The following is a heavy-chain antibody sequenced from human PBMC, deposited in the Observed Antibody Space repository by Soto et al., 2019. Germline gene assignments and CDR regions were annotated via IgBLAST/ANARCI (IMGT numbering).Heavy chain of an antibody. CDR2: INPSGGST. CDR1: GYTFTSYY. CDR3: ARDRAFERRLLYAFDY. J-gene: IGHJ4*02. V-gene: IGHV1-46*01. Sequence: QVQLVQSGAEAKKPGASVKVSCKASGYTFTSYYMHWVRQAPGQGLEWMGIINPSGGSTSYAQKFQGRVTMTRDTSTSTVYMELSSLRSDDTAVYYCARDRAFERRLLYAFDYWGQGTLVTVSS. D-gene: IGHD3-3*01.